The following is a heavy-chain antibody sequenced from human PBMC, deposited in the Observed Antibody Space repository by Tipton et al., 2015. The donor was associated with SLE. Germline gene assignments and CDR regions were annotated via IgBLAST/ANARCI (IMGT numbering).Heavy chain of an antibody. CDR3: ARIYRAYHWEDY. CDR2: ITSSGSYI. V-gene: IGHV3-21*03. CDR1: GFTFSSYS. J-gene: IGHJ4*02. Sequence: GSLRLSCAASGFTFSSYSMNWVRQAPGKGLEWVSSITSSGSYIYYADSVKGRFTISRDNAKNSLYLQMNSLRAEDTAVYYCARIYRAYHWEDYGGKGPLVTASS. D-gene: IGHD1-26*01.